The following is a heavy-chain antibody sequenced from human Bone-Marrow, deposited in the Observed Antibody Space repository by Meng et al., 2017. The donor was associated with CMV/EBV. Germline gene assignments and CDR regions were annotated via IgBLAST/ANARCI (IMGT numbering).Heavy chain of an antibody. CDR1: GGSISSYY. D-gene: IGHD1-26*01. CDR3: ARHLRGYSWPKSD. CDR2: IYNSGRT. V-gene: IGHV4-59*01. J-gene: IGHJ4*02. Sequence: SETLSLTCSVSGGSISSYYWSWIRQPPGKGLEWIGYIYNSGRTNYNPSLKSRVTISVDTSKNQFSLKLSSVTAADTAVYYCARHLRGYSWPKSDWGQGTLVTVSS.